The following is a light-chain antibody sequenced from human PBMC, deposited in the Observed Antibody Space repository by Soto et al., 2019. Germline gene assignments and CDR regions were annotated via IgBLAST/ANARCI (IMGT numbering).Light chain of an antibody. V-gene: IGKV3-15*01. CDR2: DAS. J-gene: IGKJ1*01. Sequence: EIVMTQSPATLSVSVGERATISCRASQNVNRRLAWYQQKPGQAPKLLIYDASTRASGVPARFSGSRSGTEFTLTLSSLQSEDFAVYYCYHLNKWPRTFGQGT. CDR3: YHLNKWPRT. CDR1: QNVNRR.